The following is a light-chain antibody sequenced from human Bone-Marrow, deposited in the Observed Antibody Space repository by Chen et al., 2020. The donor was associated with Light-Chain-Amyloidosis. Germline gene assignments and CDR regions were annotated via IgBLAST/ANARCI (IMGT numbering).Light chain of an antibody. J-gene: IGKJ4*01. CDR1: QSISNN. Sequence: IVLTQSPGTLSLSPGERVTLSCRASQSISNNLAWYQQKAGQAPRLLIYGASTRATGIPERFSGSGSGTDFTLSISSLQSEDFALYYCQQYKKWPPFTFGGGTKVEIK. CDR3: QQYKKWPPFT. CDR2: GAS. V-gene: IGKV3-15*01.